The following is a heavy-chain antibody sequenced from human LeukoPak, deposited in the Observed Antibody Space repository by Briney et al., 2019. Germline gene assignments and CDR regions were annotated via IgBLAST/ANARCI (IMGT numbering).Heavy chain of an antibody. D-gene: IGHD3-10*01. CDR1: GGSFSGYY. J-gene: IGHJ4*02. CDR3: ARSLGRGNTMVRGVIGVMDY. V-gene: IGHV4-34*01. CDR2: INHSGST. Sequence: SETLSLTCAAYGGSFSGYYWSWIRQPPGKGLEWIGEINHSGSTNYNPSLKSRVTISVDTSKNQFSLKLSSVTAADTAVYYCARSLGRGNTMVRGVIGVMDYWGQGTRVTVSS.